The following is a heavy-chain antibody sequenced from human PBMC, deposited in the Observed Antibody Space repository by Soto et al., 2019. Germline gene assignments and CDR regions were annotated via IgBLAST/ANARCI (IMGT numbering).Heavy chain of an antibody. D-gene: IGHD6-25*01. CDR2: IWYDGSNK. J-gene: IGHJ4*02. CDR1: GVTFSSYG. V-gene: IGHV3-33*01. CDR3: ARDVGLIAAGGRILDY. Sequence: QAQLVESGEGVVQPGRSLRLSCAASGVTFSSYGMHWVRQAPGKGLEWVAVIWYDGSNKYYAEFVKGRFTISRDNSKNTVYLEMNRLRAEDTAVYYCARDVGLIAAGGRILDYWGQGTLVTVSS.